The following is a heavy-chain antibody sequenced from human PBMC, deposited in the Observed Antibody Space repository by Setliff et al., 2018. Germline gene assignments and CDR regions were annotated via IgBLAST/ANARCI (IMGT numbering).Heavy chain of an antibody. D-gene: IGHD5-12*01. CDR2: MHISGRST. V-gene: IGHV4-39*07. J-gene: IGHJ2*01. Sequence: SETLSLTCTVSGVSISNSDYYWGWTRQPPGKGLEWIGSMHISGRSTFYNPSLNSRVTISLDTSKNQFSLKLTSVTAADTAIYYCARNPDFLQYSFDLWGRGTLVTVSS. CDR3: ARNPDFLQYSFDL. CDR1: GVSISNSDYY.